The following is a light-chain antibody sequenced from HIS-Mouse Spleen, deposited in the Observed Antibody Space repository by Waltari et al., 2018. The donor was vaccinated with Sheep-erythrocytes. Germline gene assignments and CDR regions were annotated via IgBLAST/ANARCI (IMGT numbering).Light chain of an antibody. CDR3: AAWDDSLNGPV. CDR2: SNN. CDR1: SSNIGSNT. J-gene: IGLJ3*02. Sequence: QSALTQPPSASGTPGQRVTISCSGSSSNIGSNTVNWYQQLPGTAPKLLIYSNNQRPSGVPDRLSGSQSGTSASLAISGLQSEDEADYYCAAWDDSLNGPVFGGGTKLTVL. V-gene: IGLV1-44*01.